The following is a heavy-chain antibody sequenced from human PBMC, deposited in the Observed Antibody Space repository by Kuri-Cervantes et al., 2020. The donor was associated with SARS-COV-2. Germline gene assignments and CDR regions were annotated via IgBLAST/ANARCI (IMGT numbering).Heavy chain of an antibody. Sequence: GESLKISCTASGFTFGDYAMSWVRQAPGKGLEWVGLIRSKAYGGTTEYAASVKGRFTISRDDSKYIAYLQMNSLKTEDTAVYYCTRVYYYDSSGYHGRLDYWGQGTLVTVSS. CDR2: IRSKAYGGTT. CDR1: GFTFGDYA. CDR3: TRVYYYDSSGYHGRLDY. D-gene: IGHD3-22*01. V-gene: IGHV3-49*04. J-gene: IGHJ4*02.